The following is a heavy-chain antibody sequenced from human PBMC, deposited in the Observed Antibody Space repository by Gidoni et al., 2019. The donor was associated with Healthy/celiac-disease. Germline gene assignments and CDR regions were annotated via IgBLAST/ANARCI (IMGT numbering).Heavy chain of an antibody. V-gene: IGHV3-21*01. CDR3: ARDSTIFGVVEIRAFDY. D-gene: IGHD3-3*01. Sequence: EVQLVESGGGLVKPGGSLRLSCAASGFTFSSYSMNWVRQAPGKGLEWVSSISSSSSYIYYADSVKGRFTISRDNAKNSLYLQMNSLRAEDTAVYYCARDSTIFGVVEIRAFDYWGQGTLVTVSS. CDR1: GFTFSSYS. J-gene: IGHJ4*02. CDR2: ISSSSSYI.